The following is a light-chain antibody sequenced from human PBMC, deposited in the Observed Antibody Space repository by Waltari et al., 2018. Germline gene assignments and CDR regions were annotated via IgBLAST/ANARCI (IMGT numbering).Light chain of an antibody. Sequence: EIVLTQSPATLSLSPGERATLCCRASQSVSNYLAWYQQKPGQSPRLLIYAAFHRATSIPARFSGSGSGTDFTLTISSLEPEDFSVYYCQQRSGWPLTFGGGTQVEIK. CDR1: QSVSNY. J-gene: IGKJ4*01. CDR2: AAF. V-gene: IGKV3-11*01. CDR3: QQRSGWPLT.